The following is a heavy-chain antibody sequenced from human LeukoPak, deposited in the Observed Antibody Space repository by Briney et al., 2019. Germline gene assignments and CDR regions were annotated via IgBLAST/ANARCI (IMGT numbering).Heavy chain of an antibody. CDR1: GFTFSSHA. J-gene: IGHJ4*02. V-gene: IGHV3-30*04. D-gene: IGHD2-15*01. CDR2: ISDDGNNK. Sequence: GGSLRLSCAASGFTFSSHAIHWVRQAPGKGREWVAAISDDGNNKYYAGSVKGRFTISRDNSKNTLSLQMSSLRSEDTAVYYCARDGGLYLGYWGQGTLVTVSS. CDR3: ARDGGLYLGY.